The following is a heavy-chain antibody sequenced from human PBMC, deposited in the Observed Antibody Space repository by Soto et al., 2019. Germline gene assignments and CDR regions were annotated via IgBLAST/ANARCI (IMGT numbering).Heavy chain of an antibody. CDR1: GFLFTDYY. D-gene: IGHD2-8*01. CDR2: IDGSSDYT. CDR3: ARDLRFSSTNYFDF. V-gene: IGHV3-11*06. J-gene: IGHJ4*02. Sequence: GGSLRLSCTASGFLFTDYYMSWIRQPPGKGLEWLAYIDGSSDYTNSADSVKGRFTISRDNAKNSVFLQMNNLRADDTAVYYCARDLRFSSTNYFDFWGRGTPVTV.